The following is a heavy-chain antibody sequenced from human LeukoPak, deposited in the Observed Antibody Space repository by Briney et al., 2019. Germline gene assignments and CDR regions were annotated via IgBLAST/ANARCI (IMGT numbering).Heavy chain of an antibody. CDR3: AKDVGFAWCFHY. D-gene: IGHD2-8*02. Sequence: PGGSLRLSCAASGFAFSTYAMHWVRQAPGKGLEWVAVISYDGTIRHYADSVKGRFTISRDNSKNTLFLQMNRLRREDTAMYYCAKDVGFAWCFHYWGQGTLVTVSS. J-gene: IGHJ4*02. CDR1: GFAFSTYA. V-gene: IGHV3-30*14. CDR2: ISYDGTIR.